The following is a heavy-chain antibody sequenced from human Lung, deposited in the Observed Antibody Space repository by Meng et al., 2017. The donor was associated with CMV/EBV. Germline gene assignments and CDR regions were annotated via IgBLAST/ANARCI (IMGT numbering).Heavy chain of an antibody. CDR2: ISSSGRTT. Sequence: SCEASEFTFSDYYMSWIRQAPGRGLQCVSYISSSGRTTNYADSVQGRFTVSRDNAKNSLFLEMSSLRAEDTAVYYCARLLKRARFPYDYLEMDVWXLGNAVT. CDR3: ARLLKRARFPYDYLEMDV. D-gene: IGHD1-26*01. V-gene: IGHV3-11*01. CDR1: EFTFSDYY. J-gene: IGHJ6*01.